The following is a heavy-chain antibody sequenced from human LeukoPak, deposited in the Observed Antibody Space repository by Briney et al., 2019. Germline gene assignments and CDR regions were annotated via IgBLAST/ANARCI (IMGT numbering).Heavy chain of an antibody. CDR3: AREYSGSGDMDV. D-gene: IGHD3-10*01. V-gene: IGHV3-33*08. Sequence: PGGSLRLSCAASGFTFSSYSMNWVRQAPGKGLEWVAVIWYDGGNKYYADSVKGRFTISRDNSKNTVYLQMNSLRAEDTAVYYCAREYSGSGDMDVWGKGTTVTVSS. CDR1: GFTFSSYS. CDR2: IWYDGGNK. J-gene: IGHJ6*03.